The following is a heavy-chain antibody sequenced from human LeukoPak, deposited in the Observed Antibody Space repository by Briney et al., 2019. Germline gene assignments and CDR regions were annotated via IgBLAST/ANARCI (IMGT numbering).Heavy chain of an antibody. D-gene: IGHD4-11*01. CDR3: ARVGVSPETAVIFGGFDY. CDR1: GFTVSNSY. J-gene: IGHJ4*02. CDR2: ISSSSTYI. Sequence: PGGSLRLSCAASGFTVSNSYMTWVRQAPGKGLQWVSSISSSSTYIYYADSVQGRFTISRDNAKNSLYLQMNSLRAEDTAVYYCARVGVSPETAVIFGGFDYWGQGTLVTVSS. V-gene: IGHV3-21*01.